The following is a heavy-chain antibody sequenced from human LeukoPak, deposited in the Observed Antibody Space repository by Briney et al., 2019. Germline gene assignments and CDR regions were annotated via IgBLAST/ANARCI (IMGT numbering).Heavy chain of an antibody. CDR2: ISAYNGNT. J-gene: IGHJ5*02. CDR1: GYTFTSYG. V-gene: IGHV1-18*01. Sequence: GASVKVSCKASGYTFTSYGISWVRQAPGQGLEWMGWISAYNGNTNYAQKLQGRVTMTTDTSTSTAYMELRCLRSDDTAVYYCARDRIWGITSGPTDWFDPWGQGTLVTVSS. D-gene: IGHD3-16*01. CDR3: ARDRIWGITSGPTDWFDP.